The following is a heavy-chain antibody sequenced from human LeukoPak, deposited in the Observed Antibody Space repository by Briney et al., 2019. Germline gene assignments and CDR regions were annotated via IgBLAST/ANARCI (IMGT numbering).Heavy chain of an antibody. CDR2: INWNGGST. CDR1: GFTFDDYG. J-gene: IGHJ4*02. D-gene: IGHD3-22*01. Sequence: GGSLRLSCAASGFTFDDYGMSWVRQAPGKGLEWVSGINWNGGSTGYADSVKGRFTISRDNAKNSLYLQMNSLRAEDTALYYCARASLYDNSAYYLDYWGQGTLVTVSS. V-gene: IGHV3-20*04. CDR3: ARASLYDNSAYYLDY.